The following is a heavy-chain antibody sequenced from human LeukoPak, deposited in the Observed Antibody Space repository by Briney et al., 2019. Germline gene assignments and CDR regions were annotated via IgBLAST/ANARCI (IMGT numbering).Heavy chain of an antibody. CDR3: AKDISKGGLAIADS. J-gene: IGHJ5*01. CDR2: ISWDGGSR. Sequence: PGGSLRLSCVASGFTFNDYSMHWVRQPPGKGLEWVSLISWDGGSRYYADSVRGRFTISKDNSKSSVYLQMNSLTTEDTALYYCAKDISKGGLAIADSWGQGTLVTVSS. D-gene: IGHD3-3*02. V-gene: IGHV3-43*01. CDR1: GFTFNDYS.